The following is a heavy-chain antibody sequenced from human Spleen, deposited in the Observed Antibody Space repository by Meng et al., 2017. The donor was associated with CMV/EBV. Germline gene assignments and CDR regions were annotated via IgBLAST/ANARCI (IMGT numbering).Heavy chain of an antibody. CDR1: GYTFTSYD. CDR3: ARNVGSPDYRTDS. CDR2: MNPNSGNT. V-gene: IGHV1-8*03. J-gene: IGHJ4*02. Sequence: ASVQVSCQASGYTFTSYDINGVRQAAGQGREWMGWMNPNSGNTAYAQKFQGRVTFTRNNSISTVYMDLSSLTSEDTAVYYCARNVGSPDYRTDSWGQGTLVTVSS. D-gene: IGHD5-12*01.